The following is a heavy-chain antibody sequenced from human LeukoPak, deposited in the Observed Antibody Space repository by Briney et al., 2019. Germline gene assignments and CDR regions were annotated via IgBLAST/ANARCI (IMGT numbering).Heavy chain of an antibody. J-gene: IGHJ4*02. CDR2: INTNTGNP. CDR3: ASGAVDTAMVDDGG. D-gene: IGHD5-18*01. CDR1: GYTFTSYA. V-gene: IGHV7-4-1*02. Sequence: ASVKVSCKASGYTFTSYAMNWVRQAPGQGLEWMGWINTNTGNPTYAQGFTGRFVFSLDTSVSTAYLQISSLKAEDTAVYYCASGAVDTAMVDDGGWGQGTLVTVSS.